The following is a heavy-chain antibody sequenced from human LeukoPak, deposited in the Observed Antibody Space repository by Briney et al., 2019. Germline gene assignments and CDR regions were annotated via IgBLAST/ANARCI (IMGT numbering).Heavy chain of an antibody. CDR2: IKLDGSVI. D-gene: IGHD6-13*01. CDR1: GFPFSSYW. CDR3: AKDSYSKGDY. V-gene: IGHV3-7*04. J-gene: IGHJ4*02. Sequence: PGGSLRLSCTASGFPFSSYWMTWVRQAPGKGLEWVANIKLDGSVINHVDSVKGRFTISRDNAKNSLYLQMTNLRVEDTALYYCAKDSYSKGDYWGQGTLVTVSS.